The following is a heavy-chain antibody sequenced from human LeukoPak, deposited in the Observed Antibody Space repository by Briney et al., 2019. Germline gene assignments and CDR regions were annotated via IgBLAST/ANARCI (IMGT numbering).Heavy chain of an antibody. V-gene: IGHV3-30*18. D-gene: IGHD3-16*01. CDR1: GFTFSNYG. J-gene: IGHJ4*02. CDR2: ITYDGSSE. CDR3: AKRGDGGHKSLEY. Sequence: AGGSLRLSCVASGFTFSNYGMHWVRQAPGKGLEWVVTITYDGSSEYYADSVKDRFTVSRDNSKNTLYLQMSSLKTEDTAVYYCAKRGDGGHKSLEYWGQGTLVIVSS.